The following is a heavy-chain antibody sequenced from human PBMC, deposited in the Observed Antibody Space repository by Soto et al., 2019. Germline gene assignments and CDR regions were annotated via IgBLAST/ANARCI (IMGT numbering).Heavy chain of an antibody. J-gene: IGHJ5*02. CDR1: GNTFTNFG. CDR3: ARVIRGAEAGFDP. CDR2: ISAYTDDP. D-gene: IGHD3-3*01. V-gene: IGHV1-18*01. Sequence: QGQLVQSGAEVKKPGASVKVSCTASGNTFTNFGVTWVRQAPGQGLEWMGWISAYTDDPNYAQKFRGRVTMTIDTSTSTDYLDLRSLTSDDTAVYYCARVIRGAEAGFDPWGQGTLVTVSS.